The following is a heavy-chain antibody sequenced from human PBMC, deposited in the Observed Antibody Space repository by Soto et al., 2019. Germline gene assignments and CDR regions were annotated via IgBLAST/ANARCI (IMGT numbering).Heavy chain of an antibody. D-gene: IGHD4-17*01. Sequence: EVQLLESGGGLVQPGGSLRLSCAASGFTFSSYAMSWLRQAPGKGLEWVSSISGSGASTYYADSVKGRFTISRDNSKKTLYLQMKSLRAEDTAVFYCAKVSPYGDYAGFDYWGQGTLVTVSS. CDR1: GFTFSSYA. J-gene: IGHJ4*02. CDR3: AKVSPYGDYAGFDY. CDR2: ISGSGAST. V-gene: IGHV3-23*01.